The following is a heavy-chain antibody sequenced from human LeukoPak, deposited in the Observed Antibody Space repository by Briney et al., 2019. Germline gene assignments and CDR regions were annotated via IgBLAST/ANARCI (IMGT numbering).Heavy chain of an antibody. CDR2: INHSGST. CDR3: ARRPRNSGSYDGPSGLDY. Sequence: SETLSLTCAVYVGSFSGYYWSWIRQPPGKGLEWIGEINHSGSTNYNPSLKSRATISVDTSKNQFSLKVSSVTAADTAVYYCARRPRNSGSYDGPSGLDYWGQGNLVTVSS. V-gene: IGHV4-34*01. CDR1: VGSFSGYY. D-gene: IGHD1-26*01. J-gene: IGHJ4*02.